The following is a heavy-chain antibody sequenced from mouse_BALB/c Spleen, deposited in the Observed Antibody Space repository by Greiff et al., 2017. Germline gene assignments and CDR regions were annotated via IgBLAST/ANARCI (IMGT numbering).Heavy chain of an antibody. Sequence: EVNLVESGGDLVKPGGSLKLSCAASGFTFSSYGMSWVRQTPDKRLEWVATISSGGSYTYYPDSVKGRFTISRDNAKNTLYLQMSSLKSEDTAMYYCARQKYGNYYYFDYWGQGTTLTVSS. V-gene: IGHV5-6*01. J-gene: IGHJ2*01. CDR2: ISSGGSYT. D-gene: IGHD2-10*02. CDR3: ARQKYGNYYYFDY. CDR1: GFTFSSYG.